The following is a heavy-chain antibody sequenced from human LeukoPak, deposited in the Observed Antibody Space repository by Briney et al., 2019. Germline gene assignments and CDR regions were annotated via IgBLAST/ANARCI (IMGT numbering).Heavy chain of an antibody. D-gene: IGHD3-16*01. CDR1: GFTFGDYA. CDR2: IRSKAHGGTT. J-gene: IGHJ4*02. CDR3: TRVPRRGIDY. Sequence: QAGGSLRLSCTASGFTFGDYAMSWVRQAPGKGLEWVGFIRSKAHGGTTEYAASVKGRFTISRDDSKSIAYLQMNSLKTEDTAVYYCTRVPRRGIDYWGQGTLVTVSS. V-gene: IGHV3-49*04.